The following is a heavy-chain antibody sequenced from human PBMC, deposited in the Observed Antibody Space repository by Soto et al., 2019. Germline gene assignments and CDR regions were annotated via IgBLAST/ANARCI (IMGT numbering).Heavy chain of an antibody. CDR3: ASGTNLYYIDF. V-gene: IGHV4-31*03. CDR2: IHYSGST. J-gene: IGHJ4*02. D-gene: IGHD2-8*01. Sequence: PSETLSLTCTVSGGSISSGGYYWSWIRQHPEKGLEWIGNIHYSGSTYYSPSLKSRLIISVDTSKNQFSLNLISVTAGDTAVYFCASGTNLYYIDFWGPGTLVTVSS. CDR1: GGSISSGGYY.